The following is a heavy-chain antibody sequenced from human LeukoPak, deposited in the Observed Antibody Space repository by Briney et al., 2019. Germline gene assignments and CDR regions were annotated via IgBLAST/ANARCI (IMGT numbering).Heavy chain of an antibody. D-gene: IGHD2-21*01. CDR2: TKQDASEK. CDR1: GFSFSSYW. Sequence: GGSLRLSCAASGFSFSSYWMSWVRQAPGKGLEWVANTKQDASEKYYVDSVKGRFTIPRDNAKNSLYLQMYSLRVEDTAVYYCARYCGGDCYGMDVWGQGTTVTVSS. CDR3: ARYCGGDCYGMDV. V-gene: IGHV3-7*01. J-gene: IGHJ6*02.